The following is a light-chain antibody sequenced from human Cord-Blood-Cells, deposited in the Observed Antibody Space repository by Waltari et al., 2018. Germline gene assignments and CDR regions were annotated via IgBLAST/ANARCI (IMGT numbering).Light chain of an antibody. Sequence: QSALPQPPSASGSPGQSVTISCPGTSGDVGGYNYVSWYQQHPGKAPKLMIYEVSKRPSGVPDRFSGSKSGNTASLTVSGLQAEDEADYYCSSYAGSNNLVFGGGTKLTVL. J-gene: IGLJ2*01. CDR2: EVS. CDR1: SGDVGGYNY. CDR3: SSYAGSNNLV. V-gene: IGLV2-8*01.